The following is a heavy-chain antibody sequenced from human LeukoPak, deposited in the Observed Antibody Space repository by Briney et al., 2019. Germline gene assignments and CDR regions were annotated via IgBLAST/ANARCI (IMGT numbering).Heavy chain of an antibody. CDR2: IYYSGST. CDR3: ARVAYSGYYYYMDV. CDR1: GGSISTYY. D-gene: IGHD1-26*01. V-gene: IGHV4-59*01. J-gene: IGHJ6*03. Sequence: SETLSLTCTVSGGSISTYYWSWIRQPPGKGLEWIGYIYYSGSTNYNPSLKSRVTISVDTSKNQFSLKLSSVTAADTAVYYCARVAYSGYYYYMDVWGKGTTVTVSS.